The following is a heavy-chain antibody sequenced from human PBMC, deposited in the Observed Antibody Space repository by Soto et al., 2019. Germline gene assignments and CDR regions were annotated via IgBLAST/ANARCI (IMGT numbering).Heavy chain of an antibody. V-gene: IGHV3-74*01. D-gene: IGHD3-3*01. CDR1: GFTFSSYW. CDR3: AREKGVTIHYFDY. CDR2: INSDGSST. J-gene: IGHJ4*02. Sequence: EVQLVESGGGLVQPGGSLRLSCAASGFTFSSYWMHWVRQAQGKGRVWVSRINSDGSSTSYADSVKGRFTISRDNAKNTLYLQMNSLRAEDTAVYYCAREKGVTIHYFDYWGQGTLVTVSS.